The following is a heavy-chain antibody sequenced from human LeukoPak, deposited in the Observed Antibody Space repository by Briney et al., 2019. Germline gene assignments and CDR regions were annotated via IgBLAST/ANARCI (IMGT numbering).Heavy chain of an antibody. D-gene: IGHD1-26*01. V-gene: IGHV1-69*13. CDR1: GGTFTSYA. CDR3: ARKLRLGGNWFDP. CDR2: IIPISGTT. J-gene: IGHJ5*02. Sequence: ASGKVSSKPSGGTFTSYAITWGRQAPGQGLDWMGKIIPISGTTNYAQKFQGRVTFTADESTSTAYMELSSLRSEDTALYYCARKLRLGGNWFDPWGQGTLVTVSS.